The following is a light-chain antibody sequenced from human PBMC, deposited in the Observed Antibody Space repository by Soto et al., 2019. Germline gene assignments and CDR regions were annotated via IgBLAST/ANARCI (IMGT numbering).Light chain of an antibody. CDR2: DAS. J-gene: IGKJ1*01. CDR1: QSVSSY. CDR3: QQYSFLPRT. Sequence: EIVLTQSPATLFLSPGERATLSCRASQSVSSYLAWYQQKPGQAPRLLIYDASNRATGIPARFSGSGSGTDFTLTISSLEPEDFAVYYCQQYSFLPRTFGQGTKVDIK. V-gene: IGKV3-11*01.